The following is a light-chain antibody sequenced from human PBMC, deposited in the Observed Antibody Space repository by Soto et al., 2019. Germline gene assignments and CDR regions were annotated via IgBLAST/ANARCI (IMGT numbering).Light chain of an antibody. V-gene: IGLV1-40*01. CDR1: SSNIGTGYD. Sequence: QSVLTQPPSVSGAPGQRVTISCTGSSSNIGTGYDVHWYQQLPGTAPKLLIYGKSNRPSGVPDRFSGAESGTSASRAITGQEAEDEADYYCQSYGGSGSGAVVGGGSKLAV. CDR2: GKS. J-gene: IGLJ2*01. CDR3: QSYGGSGSGAV.